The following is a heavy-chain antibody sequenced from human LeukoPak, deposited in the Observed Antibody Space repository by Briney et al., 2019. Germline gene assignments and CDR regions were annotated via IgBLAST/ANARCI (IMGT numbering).Heavy chain of an antibody. CDR3: ASFKLGGVIAPYFVY. CDR1: GGSISSGDYY. Sequence: SETLSLTCTVSGGSISSGDYYWSWIRQPPGKGLEWIGYIYYSGSTNYDPSLKSRVTISVDTSKNQFSLRLSSVTAADTAVYYCASFKLGGVIAPYFVYWGQGTLVTVSS. J-gene: IGHJ4*02. V-gene: IGHV4-61*08. D-gene: IGHD3-16*02. CDR2: IYYSGST.